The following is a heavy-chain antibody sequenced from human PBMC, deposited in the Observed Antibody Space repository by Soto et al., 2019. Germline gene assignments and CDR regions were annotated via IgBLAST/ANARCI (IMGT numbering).Heavy chain of an antibody. CDR2: INHSGSP. CDR1: GGSFSGYY. J-gene: IGHJ3*02. V-gene: IGHV4-34*01. CDR3: ARVASSYDSFAI. D-gene: IGHD6-6*01. Sequence: QVQLQQWGAGLLKPSETLSLTCAVYGGSFSGYYWSWIRQPPEEGLEWIGEINHSGSPSYNPSLKSRVTLSVDTSKNQFSLKLSSVTAADTAVYYCARVASSYDSFAIWGQGTMVTVSS.